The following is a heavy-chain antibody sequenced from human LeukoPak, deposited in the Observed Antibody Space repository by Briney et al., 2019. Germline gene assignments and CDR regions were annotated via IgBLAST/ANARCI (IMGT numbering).Heavy chain of an antibody. CDR3: ARALWFGETRLDY. J-gene: IGHJ4*02. Sequence: PSETLSLTCAVSGGSISSSNWWSWVRQPPGKGLEWIGEIYHSGSTNYNPSLKSRVTISVDKSKNQFSLKLSSVTAADTAAYYCARALWFGETRLDYWGQGTLVTVSS. CDR2: IYHSGST. V-gene: IGHV4-4*02. D-gene: IGHD3-10*01. CDR1: GGSISSSNW.